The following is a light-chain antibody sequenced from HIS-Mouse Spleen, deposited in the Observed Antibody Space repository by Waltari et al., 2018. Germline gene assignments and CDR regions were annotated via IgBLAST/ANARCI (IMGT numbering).Light chain of an antibody. V-gene: IGLV1-47*01. J-gene: IGLJ3*02. CDR1: SSTIASND. Sequence: QSVLTQPPSASGTPGQRGTISCSGSSSTIASNDVYWYQQRPGTATNLLIYRNNQRPSGVPDRFSGSKSGTSASLAISGLRSEDEADYYCAAWDDSLSGPWVFGGGTKLTVL. CDR3: AAWDDSLSGPWV. CDR2: RNN.